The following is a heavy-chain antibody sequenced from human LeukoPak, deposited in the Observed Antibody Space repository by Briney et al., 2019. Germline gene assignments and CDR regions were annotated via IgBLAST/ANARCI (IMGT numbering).Heavy chain of an antibody. D-gene: IGHD5-18*01. J-gene: IGHJ4*02. CDR2: INRGGSRT. V-gene: IGHV3-74*01. Sequence: GGSLRLSCAVSGFTFSNHWMHWVRQAPGKGLMWVSRINRGGSRTDYADSVKGRFTISRDDAKNTLYLQLNSLRAEDTAVYFCARGGSDTAMAHDYWGQGTLVTVSS. CDR1: GFTFSNHW. CDR3: ARGGSDTAMAHDY.